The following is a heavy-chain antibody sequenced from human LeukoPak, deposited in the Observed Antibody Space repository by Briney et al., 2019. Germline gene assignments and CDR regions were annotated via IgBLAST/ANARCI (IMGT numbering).Heavy chain of an antibody. J-gene: IGHJ5*02. CDR1: GFTFSSYG. Sequence: PGGSLRLSCAASGFTFSSYGMHWVRQAPGKGLEWVAVITYDGSNKYYADSVKGRFTISRDNSKNTLYLQMNSLRAEDTAVYYYAKDDTAMVPWGQGTLVTVSS. D-gene: IGHD5-18*01. CDR3: AKDDTAMVP. V-gene: IGHV3-30*18. CDR2: ITYDGSNK.